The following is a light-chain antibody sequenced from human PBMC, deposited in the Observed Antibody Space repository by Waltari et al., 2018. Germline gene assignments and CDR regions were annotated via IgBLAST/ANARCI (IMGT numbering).Light chain of an antibody. CDR3: YSTDYTGNYWV. V-gene: IGLV3-10*01. CDR2: EDT. Sequence: SYELTQPPSVSVSPGHTARITCSGKALPNKYASWYRQKSGQAPVLVIYEDTKRPSGIPERFSASNSGAVATLTITGAQVEDEADYYCYSTDYTGNYWVFGGGTKLTVL. CDR1: ALPNKY. J-gene: IGLJ3*02.